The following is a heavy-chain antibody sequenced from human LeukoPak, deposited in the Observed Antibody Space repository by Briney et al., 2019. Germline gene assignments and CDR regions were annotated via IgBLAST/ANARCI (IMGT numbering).Heavy chain of an antibody. CDR1: GFTFDDYG. D-gene: IGHD6-13*01. V-gene: IGHV3-23*01. CDR2: ISGSGDST. Sequence: PGGSLRLSCAASGFTFDDYGMSWVRQAPGKGLEWVSGISGSGDSTYYADSVEGRFTISRDNSKNTLYLQMNSLRAEDTAVYYCAKGNRVAAAGYYYYGMDVWGQGTTVTVSS. J-gene: IGHJ6*02. CDR3: AKGNRVAAAGYYYYGMDV.